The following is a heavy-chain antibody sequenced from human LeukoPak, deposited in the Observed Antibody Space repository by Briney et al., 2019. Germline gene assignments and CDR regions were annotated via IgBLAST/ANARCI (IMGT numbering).Heavy chain of an antibody. Sequence: PSETLSLTCTVSGGSVSSGSYYWSWIRQPPGKGLEWIGYIYYSGSTNYNPSLKSGVTVSVDTSKNQFSLKLSSVTAADTAVYYCARGQGPYDYVWGSYRSVYFDYWGQGTLVTVSS. J-gene: IGHJ4*02. CDR2: IYYSGST. CDR3: ARGQGPYDYVWGSYRSVYFDY. CDR1: GGSVSSGSYY. D-gene: IGHD3-16*02. V-gene: IGHV4-61*01.